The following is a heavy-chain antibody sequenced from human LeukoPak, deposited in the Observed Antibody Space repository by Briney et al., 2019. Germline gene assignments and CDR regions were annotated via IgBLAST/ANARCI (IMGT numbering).Heavy chain of an antibody. V-gene: IGHV3-30*02. J-gene: IGHJ4*02. CDR2: IRYDGTKK. Sequence: GGSLRLSCVASGFSFSIYGMHWVRQAPGKGLEWVTFIRYDGTKKYYADSVKGRFTISRDNSKNTLYLQMNSLRAEDTAVYYCAIGSGSYYGAQFDYWGQGTLVTVSS. D-gene: IGHD1-26*01. CDR3: AIGSGSYYGAQFDY. CDR1: GFSFSIYG.